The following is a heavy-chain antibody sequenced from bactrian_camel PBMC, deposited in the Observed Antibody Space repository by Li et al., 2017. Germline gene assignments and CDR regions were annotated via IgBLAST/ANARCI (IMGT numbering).Heavy chain of an antibody. CDR3: AADRRCDSRSRY. CDR1: GVTHNIYC. Sequence: QVQLVESGGGSAQAGGSLRLSCAASGVTHNIYCMGWFRQAPGKEREGVARFDSDGSTVYADSVKGRFTISKDDAARTLYLHMNSLKPEDTAMYYCAADRRCDSRSRYWGQGTQVTVS. V-gene: IGHV3S53*01. CDR2: FDSDGST. J-gene: IGHJ4*01. D-gene: IGHD4*01.